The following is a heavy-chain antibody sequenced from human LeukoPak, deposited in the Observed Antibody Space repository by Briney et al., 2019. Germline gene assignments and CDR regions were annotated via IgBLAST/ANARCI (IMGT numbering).Heavy chain of an antibody. CDR3: AREMVTTDSRRGY. D-gene: IGHD4-17*01. V-gene: IGHV3-48*03. Sequence: GSLRLSCAAAGFTFSSYEMNWVRQAPGKGLEWVSYISSSGSTIYYADSVKGRFTISRDNAKNSLYLQMNSLRAEDTAVYYCAREMVTTDSRRGYWGQGTLVTVSS. CDR2: ISSSGSTI. CDR1: GFTFSSYE. J-gene: IGHJ4*02.